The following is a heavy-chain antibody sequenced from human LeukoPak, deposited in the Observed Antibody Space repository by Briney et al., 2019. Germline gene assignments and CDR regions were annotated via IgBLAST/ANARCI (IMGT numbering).Heavy chain of an antibody. V-gene: IGHV4-30-4*01. CDR3: ARVPIYYYYGTDV. J-gene: IGHJ6*02. Sequence: SQTLSLTCTVSGGSISSGDYYWSWIRQPPGKGLEWIGYIYYSGSTYYNPSLKSRVTISVDTSKNQFSLKLSSVTAADTAVYYCARVPIYYYYGTDVWGQGTTVTVSS. CDR2: IYYSGST. CDR1: GGSISSGDYY.